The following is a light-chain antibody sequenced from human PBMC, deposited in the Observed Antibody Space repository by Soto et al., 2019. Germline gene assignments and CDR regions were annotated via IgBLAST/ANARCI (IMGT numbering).Light chain of an antibody. CDR3: SSYTTSSTLV. CDR2: DVT. CDR1: SSDIGGYNF. Sequence: QSALTQPASVSGSPGQSITISCTGTSSDIGGYNFVSWYQQHPGKAPKLMIYDVTNRPPGLSDRFSGSKSGNTASLTISGLQAEDEAVYYCSSYTTSSTLVFGGGTKLTVL. V-gene: IGLV2-14*03. J-gene: IGLJ3*02.